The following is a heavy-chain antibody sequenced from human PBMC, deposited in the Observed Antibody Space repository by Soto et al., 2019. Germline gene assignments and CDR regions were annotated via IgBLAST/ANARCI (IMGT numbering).Heavy chain of an antibody. J-gene: IGHJ6*01. CDR3: ARSGGITMVRGVMGYYYYGMQV. CDR1: GGSISSGGYS. D-gene: IGHD3-10*01. Sequence: QSLTFAVSGGSISSGGYSWSWIRQPPLKGLEWIGYIYHSGSTYYNPSLKSRVTISVDRSKNQFSLKLSSVTAADTAVYYCARSGGITMVRGVMGYYYYGMQVWGQGTTVTVSS. CDR2: IYHSGST. V-gene: IGHV4-30-2*01.